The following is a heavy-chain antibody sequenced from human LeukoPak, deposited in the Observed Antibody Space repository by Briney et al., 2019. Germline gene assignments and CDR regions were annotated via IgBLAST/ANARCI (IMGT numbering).Heavy chain of an antibody. J-gene: IGHJ1*01. D-gene: IGHD6-13*01. CDR1: GGSFSGYY. CDR2: INHSGST. V-gene: IGHV4-34*01. CDR3: ARGQRYSSSWYGSGGYFQH. Sequence: PSETLSLTCAVYGGSFSGYYWSWIRQPPGKGLEWIGEINHSGSTNYNPSLKSRVTISVDTSKNQFSLKLSSVTAADTAVYYCARGQRYSSSWYGSGGYFQHWGQGTLVTVSS.